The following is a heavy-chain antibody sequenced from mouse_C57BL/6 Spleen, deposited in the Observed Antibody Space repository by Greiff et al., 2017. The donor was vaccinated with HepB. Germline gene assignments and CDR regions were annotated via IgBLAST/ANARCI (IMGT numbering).Heavy chain of an antibody. Sequence: EVQLVESGPELVKPGDSVKISCKASGYSFTGYFMNWVMQSHGKSLEWIGRINPYNGDTFYNQKFKGKATLTVDKSSSTAHMELRSLTSEDSAVYYCARSGGPHYAMDYWGQGTSVTVSS. CDR3: ARSGGPHYAMDY. D-gene: IGHD3-1*01. J-gene: IGHJ4*01. V-gene: IGHV1-20*01. CDR1: GYSFTGYF. CDR2: INPYNGDT.